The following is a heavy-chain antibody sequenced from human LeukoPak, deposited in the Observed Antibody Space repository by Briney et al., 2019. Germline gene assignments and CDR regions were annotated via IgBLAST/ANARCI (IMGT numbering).Heavy chain of an antibody. CDR1: GYTFTNYA. J-gene: IGHJ4*02. V-gene: IGHV1-18*01. D-gene: IGHD1-26*01. CDR3: ARASRVGAPREEGY. Sequence: ASVKVSCKASGYTFTNYAITWVRLAAGQGLEWMGWINPYNGNTNYAQNLQGRVTMTTDTSTSTAYMELRSLSSDDTAVYYCARASRVGAPREEGYWGQGTLVTVSS. CDR2: INPYNGNT.